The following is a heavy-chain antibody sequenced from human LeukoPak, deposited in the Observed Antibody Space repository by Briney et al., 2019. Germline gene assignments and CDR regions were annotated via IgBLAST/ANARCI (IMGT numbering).Heavy chain of an antibody. CDR2: IYYNGST. J-gene: IGHJ2*01. CDR3: ARGRHYYDSSGPPYWYFDL. Sequence: SETLSLTCTVSGGSISSYYWSWIRQPPGKGPEWIGYIYYNGSTNYNPSLKSRVTISVDTSKNQFSLKLSSVTAADTAVYYCARGRHYYDSSGPPYWYFDLWGRGTLVTVSS. CDR1: GGSISSYY. V-gene: IGHV4-59*01. D-gene: IGHD3-22*01.